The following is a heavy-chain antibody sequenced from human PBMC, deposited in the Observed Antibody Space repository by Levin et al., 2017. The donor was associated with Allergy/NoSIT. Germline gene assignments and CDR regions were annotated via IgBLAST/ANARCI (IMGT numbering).Heavy chain of an antibody. J-gene: IGHJ5*02. D-gene: IGHD4-17*01. CDR2: ISGSGGRT. CDR3: AKSWWGDYDWFDP. V-gene: IGHV3-23*01. Sequence: GGSLRLSCAASGFTFSSFAMSWVRQAPGKGLEWVSSISGSGGRTNYAASVKGRFTISRDNSNNTLYLSMTSLRLEDTAVYYCAKSWWGDYDWFDPWGQGTLVTVSS. CDR1: GFTFSSFA.